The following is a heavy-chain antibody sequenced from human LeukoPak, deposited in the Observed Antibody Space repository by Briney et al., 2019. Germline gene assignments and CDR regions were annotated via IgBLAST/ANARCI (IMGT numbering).Heavy chain of an antibody. Sequence: LSLTCAVSGYSISSGYYWGWIRQPPGKGLEWVAVIWYDGSNKYYADSVKGRFTISRDNSKNTLYLQMNSLRAEDTAVYYCAKGGCSSTSCYGEVYYYYMDVWGKGTTVTVSS. CDR2: IWYDGSNK. CDR1: GYSISSGYY. CDR3: AKGGCSSTSCYGEVYYYYMDV. V-gene: IGHV3-33*06. D-gene: IGHD2-2*01. J-gene: IGHJ6*03.